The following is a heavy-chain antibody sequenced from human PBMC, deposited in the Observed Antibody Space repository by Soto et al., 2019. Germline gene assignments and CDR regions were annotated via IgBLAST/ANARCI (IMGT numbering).Heavy chain of an antibody. CDR1: GFTFSSYE. D-gene: IGHD5-12*01. CDR3: ARGRRKRWLQLQDYFDY. J-gene: IGHJ4*02. V-gene: IGHV3-48*03. Sequence: EVQLVESGGGLVQPGGSLRLSCAASGFTFSSYEMNWVRQAPGKGLEWVSYISSSGSTIYYADSVKGRFTISRDNAKNSLYLQMNSLRAEDTAVYYCARGRRKRWLQLQDYFDYWGQGTLVTVSS. CDR2: ISSSGSTI.